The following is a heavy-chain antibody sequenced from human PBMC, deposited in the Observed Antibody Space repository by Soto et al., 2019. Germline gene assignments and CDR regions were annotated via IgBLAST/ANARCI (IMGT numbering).Heavy chain of an antibody. CDR1: GGSISSSSYY. V-gene: IGHV4-39*01. J-gene: IGHJ6*02. D-gene: IGHD4-17*01. Sequence: PSETLSLTCTVSGGSISSSSYYWGWIRQPPGKGLEWIGSIYYSGSTYYNPSLKSRVTISVDTSKNQFSLKLSSVTAADTAVYYCARHYGDYVSFYYYYGMDVWGQGTTVTVSS. CDR3: ARHYGDYVSFYYYYGMDV. CDR2: IYYSGST.